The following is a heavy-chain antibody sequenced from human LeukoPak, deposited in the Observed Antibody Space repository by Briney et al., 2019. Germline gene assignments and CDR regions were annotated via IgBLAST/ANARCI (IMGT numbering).Heavy chain of an antibody. CDR3: ARVPRDAFDI. CDR1: GFTFSTYS. Sequence: GGSLRLSCTASGFTFSTYSMNWVRQAPGKGLEWVSFITSRSTYISYTDSVKGRFTISRDNAKNSLFLQMNNLRVEDTAVYYCARVPRDAFDIWGQGTLVTVSS. V-gene: IGHV3-21*01. CDR2: ITSRSTYI. J-gene: IGHJ3*02.